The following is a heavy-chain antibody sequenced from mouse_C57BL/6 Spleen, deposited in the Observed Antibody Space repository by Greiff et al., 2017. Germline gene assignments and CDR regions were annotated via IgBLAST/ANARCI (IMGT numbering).Heavy chain of an antibody. CDR2: IYPGSGST. Sequence: QVQLQQPGAELVKPGASVKMSCKASGYTFTSYWITWVKQRPGQGLEWIGDIYPGSGSTNYNEKFKSKATLTVDTSSSTAYMQLSSLTSEDSAVYYCARSDSSGDPAWFAYWGKGTLVTVSA. CDR3: ARSDSSGDPAWFAY. D-gene: IGHD3-2*02. V-gene: IGHV1-55*01. CDR1: GYTFTSYW. J-gene: IGHJ3*01.